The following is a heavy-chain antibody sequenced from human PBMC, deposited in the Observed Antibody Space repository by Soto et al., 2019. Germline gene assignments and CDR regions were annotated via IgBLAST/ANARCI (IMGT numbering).Heavy chain of an antibody. D-gene: IGHD3-16*01. J-gene: IGHJ4*02. CDR3: ARGALWTGYFDY. CDR1: GGSISSYY. CDR2: IYYSGST. Sequence: QVQLQESGPGLVKPSETLSLTCTVSGGSISSYYWSWIRQPPGKGLEWIGYIYYSGSTNYNPSLKSRVTISVDTSKNQFSLKLSSVTAADTAVYYCARGALWTGYFDYWCQGTLVTVSS. V-gene: IGHV4-59*01.